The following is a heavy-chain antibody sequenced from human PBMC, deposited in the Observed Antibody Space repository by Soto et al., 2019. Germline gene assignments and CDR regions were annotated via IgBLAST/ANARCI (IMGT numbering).Heavy chain of an antibody. J-gene: IGHJ4*02. D-gene: IGHD2-15*01. CDR1: GYTFTKYG. CDR2: INTSNDNK. CDR3: ARDPGAASFDF. Sequence: GASVKDSCKASGYTFTKYGISWVRQAPGEGLEWVGWINTSNDNKLYAQKLQGRLTLTTDTSTSTAYMDLTTLRSDDTAVYFCARDPGAASFDFWAQGTLVTVSS. V-gene: IGHV1-18*01.